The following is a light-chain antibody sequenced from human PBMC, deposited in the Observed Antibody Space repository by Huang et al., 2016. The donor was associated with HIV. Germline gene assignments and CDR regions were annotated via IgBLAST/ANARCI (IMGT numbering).Light chain of an antibody. CDR3: QQYSRYLS. Sequence: DIQMTQSPSTLSASVGDRVTITCRASQSVNSWLAWYQQKPGKAPKLLITKAFALESGVPSRFSGSGSETEFTLTISSLQPDDFATYYCQQYSRYLSFGGGTKVEIK. V-gene: IGKV1-5*03. CDR2: KAF. CDR1: QSVNSW. J-gene: IGKJ4*01.